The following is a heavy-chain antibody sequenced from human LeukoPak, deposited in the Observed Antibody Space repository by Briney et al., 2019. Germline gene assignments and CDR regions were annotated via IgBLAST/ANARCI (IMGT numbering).Heavy chain of an antibody. D-gene: IGHD3-22*01. CDR2: IHPSDSDT. V-gene: IGHV5-10-1*01. CDR3: ARHYYNDNTLLDF. Sequence: GESLRISFKGSGYSFTTYWISWVRQMPGEGPEWMGRIHPSDSDTNYSPSFQGHVTFSTDKSISTAYLQRTSLKASDTAIYFCARHYYNDNTLLDFWGQGTLVTVSS. CDR1: GYSFTTYW. J-gene: IGHJ4*02.